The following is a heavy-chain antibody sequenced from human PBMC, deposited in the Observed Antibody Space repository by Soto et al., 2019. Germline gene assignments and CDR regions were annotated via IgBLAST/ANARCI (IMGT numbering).Heavy chain of an antibody. CDR3: ARYSSGWGNTYFDY. D-gene: IGHD6-19*01. Sequence: EVQLVESGGDLVQPGGSLRLSCAASGFTVSSNYMSWVRQAPGKGLEWVSVIYSGGSTYYADSVKGRFTISRDNSKNTLDLQMNSLRAEDTAVYYCARYSSGWGNTYFDYWGQGTLVTVSS. CDR1: GFTVSSNY. V-gene: IGHV3-66*01. J-gene: IGHJ4*02. CDR2: IYSGGST.